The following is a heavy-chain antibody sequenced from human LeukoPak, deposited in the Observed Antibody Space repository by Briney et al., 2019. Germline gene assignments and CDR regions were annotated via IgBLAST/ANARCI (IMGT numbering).Heavy chain of an antibody. J-gene: IGHJ4*02. D-gene: IGHD6-19*01. Sequence: PGRSLRLSCAASGFTFDDYAMHWVRQAPGKGLEWVSGISWNSGSIGYADSVKGRFTISRDNAKNSLYLQMNSLRAEDTALYYCGRGQWLGDYWGQGTLVTVSS. CDR3: GRGQWLGDY. CDR2: ISWNSGSI. CDR1: GFTFDDYA. V-gene: IGHV3-9*01.